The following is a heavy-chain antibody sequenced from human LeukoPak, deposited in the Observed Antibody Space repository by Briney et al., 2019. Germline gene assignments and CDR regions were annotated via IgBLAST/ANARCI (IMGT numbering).Heavy chain of an antibody. Sequence: GGSLRLFCAASGFTFSSYVMSWVRQAPGKGLEWVSGISGSGGSTYYADSVRGRFTISRDNSKNTLYLQMNSLRVEDTAVYYCVRNGYSSSWYYFDYWGQGTLVTVSS. J-gene: IGHJ4*02. CDR2: ISGSGGST. V-gene: IGHV3-23*01. CDR1: GFTFSSYV. CDR3: VRNGYSSSWYYFDY. D-gene: IGHD6-13*01.